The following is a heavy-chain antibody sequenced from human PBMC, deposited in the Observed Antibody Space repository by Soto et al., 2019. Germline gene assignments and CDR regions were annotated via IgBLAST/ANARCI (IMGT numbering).Heavy chain of an antibody. J-gene: IGHJ6*02. V-gene: IGHV3-30*04. CDR1: GFTFISYA. Sequence: QVQLVESGGGVVQPGRSLRLSCAASGFTFISYAMHWVRQAPGKGMEWVAVISFDGRTEYYADSVKGRFTISRDNSKNTVYLQMNSLRSEDTAVYYCTRSRHGSGSYTHFYYGLDVWGQGNTVTVSS. CDR3: TRSRHGSGSYTHFYYGLDV. D-gene: IGHD3-10*01. CDR2: ISFDGRTE.